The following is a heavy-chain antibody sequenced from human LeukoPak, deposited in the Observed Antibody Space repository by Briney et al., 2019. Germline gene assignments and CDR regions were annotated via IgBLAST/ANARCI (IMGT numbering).Heavy chain of an antibody. CDR3: AKVQREPPRALFDY. CDR2: IRYDGSYQ. CDR1: GFTFSTYG. J-gene: IGHJ4*02. D-gene: IGHD1-1*01. Sequence: GGSLRLSCAVSGFTFSTYGMHWVRQAPGKGLEWVTFIRYDGSYQYYADSVKGRFTISRDNSKNTLYLQMNSLRAEDTAVYYLAKVQREPPRALFDYWGRGPLVTASS. V-gene: IGHV3-30*02.